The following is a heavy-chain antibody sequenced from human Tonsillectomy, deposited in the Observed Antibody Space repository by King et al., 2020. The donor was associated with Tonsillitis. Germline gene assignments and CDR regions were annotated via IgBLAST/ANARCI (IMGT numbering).Heavy chain of an antibody. J-gene: IGHJ4*02. CDR3: ATEGGRSGSGY. V-gene: IGHV3-7*01. D-gene: IGHD3-10*01. CDR1: GFTFSRYW. CDR2: IKEDGSDK. Sequence: VQLVESGGGLVQPGGSLRLSCAVSGFTFSRYWMSWVRQAPGKGLEWVANIKEDGSDKHYVDSVKGRFTISRYNAKNSLFLQMNSLRAEDTAVYYCATEGGRSGSGYWGQGTLVTVSS.